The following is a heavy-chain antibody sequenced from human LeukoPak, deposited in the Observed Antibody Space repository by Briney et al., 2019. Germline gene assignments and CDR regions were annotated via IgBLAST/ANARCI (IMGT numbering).Heavy chain of an antibody. CDR1: GGSISSYY. D-gene: IGHD6-19*01. CDR3: ARLQWLTHQKAFDY. CDR2: IYTSGST. J-gene: IGHJ4*02. Sequence: SETLSLTCTVSGGSISSYYWSWIRQPAGKGLEWIGRIYTSGSTNYNPSLKSRVTMSVDTSKNQFSLKLSSVTAADTAVYYCARLQWLTHQKAFDYWGQGTLVTVSS. V-gene: IGHV4-4*07.